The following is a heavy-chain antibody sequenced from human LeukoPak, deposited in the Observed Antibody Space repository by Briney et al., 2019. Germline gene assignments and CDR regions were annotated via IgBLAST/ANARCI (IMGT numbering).Heavy chain of an antibody. CDR1: GGSFSGYY. CDR2: INHSGST. CDR3: ARTSLKDFWSRYSSMRYFDY. J-gene: IGHJ4*02. D-gene: IGHD3-3*01. V-gene: IGHV4-34*01. Sequence: SETLSLTCAVYGGSFSGYYWSWIRQPPGKGLEWIGEINHSGSTNYNPSLKSRVTISVDTSKNQFSLKLSSVTAADTAVYYCARTSLKDFWSRYSSMRYFDYWGQGTLVTISS.